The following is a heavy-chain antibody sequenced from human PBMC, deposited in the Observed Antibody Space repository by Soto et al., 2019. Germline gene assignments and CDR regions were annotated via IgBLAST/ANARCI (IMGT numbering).Heavy chain of an antibody. J-gene: IGHJ4*02. V-gene: IGHV3-23*01. D-gene: IGHD2-21*02. CDR3: AKDPEVVVTAPDY. Sequence: PGGSLRLSCAASGFTFSSYSMNWVRQAPGKGLEWVSGISGSGATTYYADSVKGRFTISRDNSKNTLYLQMNSLGAGDTAVYYCAKDPEVVVTAPDYWGQGTLVTVSS. CDR2: ISGSGATT. CDR1: GFTFSSYS.